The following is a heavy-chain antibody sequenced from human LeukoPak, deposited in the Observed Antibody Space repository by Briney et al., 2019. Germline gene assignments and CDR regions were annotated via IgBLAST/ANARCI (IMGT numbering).Heavy chain of an antibody. CDR2: ISWNSDSI. CDR3: ARGVPYDSWSGPHYSDY. D-gene: IGHD3-3*01. CDR1: GFTFDDYA. J-gene: IGHJ4*02. V-gene: IGHV3-9*01. Sequence: PGRSLRLSCAASGFTFDDYAMHWVRQTPGKGLEWVSGISWNSDSIGYADSVKGRFTISRDSAKNSLYLQMNSLRAEDTAVYYCARGVPYDSWSGPHYSDYWGQGTLVTVSS.